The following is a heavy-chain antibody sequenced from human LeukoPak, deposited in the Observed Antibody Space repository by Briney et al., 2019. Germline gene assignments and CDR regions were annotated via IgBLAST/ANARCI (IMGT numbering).Heavy chain of an antibody. CDR1: GFTFSSYD. CDR3: ARGVYYDFWSGYLGYYGMDV. V-gene: IGHV3-13*01. Sequence: GGSLRLSCAASGFTFSSYDMHWVRQATGKGLEWVSAIGTAGDTYYPGSVKGRFTISRENAKNSLYLQMNSLRAGDTAVYYCARGVYYDFWSGYLGYYGMDVWGQGTTVTVSS. D-gene: IGHD3-3*01. CDR2: IGTAGDT. J-gene: IGHJ6*02.